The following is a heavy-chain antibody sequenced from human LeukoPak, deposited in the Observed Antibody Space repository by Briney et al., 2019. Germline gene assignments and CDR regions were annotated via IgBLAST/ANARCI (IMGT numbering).Heavy chain of an antibody. CDR2: ISAYNGNT. Sequence: GASVKVSCKASGYTFTSYGISWVRQAPGQGLEWMGWISAYNGNTNYAQKLQGRVTMTTDTSTSTAYMELRSLRSDDTAVYYCAREGDDRLYRNWFDPWGQGTLVTVSS. J-gene: IGHJ5*02. D-gene: IGHD2-2*02. CDR1: GYTFTSYG. V-gene: IGHV1-18*01. CDR3: AREGDDRLYRNWFDP.